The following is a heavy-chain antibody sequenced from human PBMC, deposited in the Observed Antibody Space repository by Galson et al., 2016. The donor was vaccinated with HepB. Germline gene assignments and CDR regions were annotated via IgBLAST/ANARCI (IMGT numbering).Heavy chain of an antibody. V-gene: IGHV3-15*07. CDR2: IKSKTDGGTT. J-gene: IGHJ5*02. Sequence: SLRLSCAASGFSFSHAWMHWVRQAPGKGLEWVGRIKSKTDGGTTDYAAPVKGRFAISRDNSKDTLYLQMNRLKTEDTGVYYCTVAASYDFWSGYYKLDPWGQGTLVTVSS. CDR3: TVAASYDFWSGYYKLDP. D-gene: IGHD3-3*01. CDR1: GFSFSHAW.